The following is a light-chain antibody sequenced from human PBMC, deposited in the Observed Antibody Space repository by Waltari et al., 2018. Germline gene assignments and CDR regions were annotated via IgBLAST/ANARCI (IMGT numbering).Light chain of an antibody. J-gene: IGLJ6*01. V-gene: IGLV6-57*03. CDR2: EDN. Sequence: NFMLTQPHSVSESPAKTVTISCTRSSGNLARNYVQWYQQRPGSAPSTVIYEDNQRPSGVPDRFSGSIDSSSNSASLTISGLKTEDEADYYCQSYDSSNQVFGSGTKVAVL. CDR3: QSYDSSNQV. CDR1: SGNLARNY.